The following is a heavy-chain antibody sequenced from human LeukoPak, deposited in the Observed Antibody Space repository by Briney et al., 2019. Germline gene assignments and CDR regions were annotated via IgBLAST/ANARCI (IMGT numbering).Heavy chain of an antibody. J-gene: IGHJ3*01. D-gene: IGHD1-26*01. CDR2: IYNTGNT. CDR1: GFAFSSNY. CDR3: ARGGDIVGASRSAFDF. Sequence: GGSLRLSCAASGFAFSSNYMSWVRQAPGKGLERVSLIYNTGNTNYADSVKGRFTVSRDSSKNTLYLQMNSLRVEDTAVYFCARGGDIVGASRSAFDFWGQGTLVTVSS. V-gene: IGHV3-53*01.